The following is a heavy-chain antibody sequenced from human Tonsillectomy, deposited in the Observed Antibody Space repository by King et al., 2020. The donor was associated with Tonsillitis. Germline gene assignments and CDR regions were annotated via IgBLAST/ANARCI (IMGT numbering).Heavy chain of an antibody. CDR2: IIPAFAAA. D-gene: IGHD3-16*01. V-gene: IGHV1-69*01. CDR3: ARGGYYYYYGIDV. J-gene: IGHJ6*02. Sequence: VQLVESGAEVKKPGSSVKVSCRASGGSFSSYAINWVRQAPGHGLEWMGGIIPAFAAADYAQDFQGRVTITADESTSTAYMELSSLRSEETAVYYCARGGYYYYYGIDVWGQGTTVTVSS. CDR1: GGSFSSYA.